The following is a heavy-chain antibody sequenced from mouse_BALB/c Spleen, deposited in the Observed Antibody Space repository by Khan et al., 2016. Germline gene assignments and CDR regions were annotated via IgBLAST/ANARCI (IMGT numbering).Heavy chain of an antibody. D-gene: IGHD1-1*01. CDR3: TRWNYGGAY. CDR2: IYPSDSYT. J-gene: IGHJ3*01. Sequence: QVQLQQPGAELVRPGASVKLSCKASGYTFTSYWINWVKQRPGQGLEWIGNIYPSDSYTNYNPKFKDKATLTVDKSSSTAYMQLSSPTSEDSAVYYCTRWNYGGAYWGQGTLVTVSA. CDR1: GYTFTSYW. V-gene: IGHV1-69*02.